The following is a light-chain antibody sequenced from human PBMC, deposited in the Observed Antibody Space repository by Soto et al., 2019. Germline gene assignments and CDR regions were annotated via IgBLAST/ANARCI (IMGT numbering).Light chain of an antibody. CDR3: QQRSNWPPSIT. Sequence: EVMLTQSPATLSLYPGERANISCRASQSVTTYLAWYQQKPGQAPRLLIYDASDRATGIPARFSGSGSGTDFTLTISSLEPEDFAVYYCQQRSNWPPSITFGQGTRLAIK. CDR1: QSVTTY. CDR2: DAS. J-gene: IGKJ5*01. V-gene: IGKV3-11*01.